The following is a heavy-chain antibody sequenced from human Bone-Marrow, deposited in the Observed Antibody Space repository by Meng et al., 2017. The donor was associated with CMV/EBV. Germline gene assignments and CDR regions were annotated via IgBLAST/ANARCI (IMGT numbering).Heavy chain of an antibody. CDR1: GFTLSNYE. J-gene: IGHJ4*02. CDR3: AFFCSKGDCSRDY. Sequence: GESLKISCEASGFTLSNYEMNWVRQAPGKGLEGISYIHSGGRTTHYADSVKGRFTISIDKAKNTLYLQMASLRAEDTALYYCAFFCSKGDCSRDYWGQGTLVTVSS. CDR2: IHSGGRTT. D-gene: IGHD2-21*01. V-gene: IGHV3-48*03.